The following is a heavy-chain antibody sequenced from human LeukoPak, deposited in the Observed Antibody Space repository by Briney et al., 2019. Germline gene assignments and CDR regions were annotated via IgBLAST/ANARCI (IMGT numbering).Heavy chain of an antibody. D-gene: IGHD6-13*01. CDR2: INHSGST. CDR3: ARRGAAARLDY. CDR1: GGSFSGYY. Sequence: SETLSLTCAVYGGSFSGYYWSWIRQPPGKGLEWIGEINHSGSTNYNPSLKSRVTISVDTSKNQFSLKLSSVTAADTAVYYCARRGAAARLDYWGQGTLVTVSS. V-gene: IGHV4-34*01. J-gene: IGHJ4*02.